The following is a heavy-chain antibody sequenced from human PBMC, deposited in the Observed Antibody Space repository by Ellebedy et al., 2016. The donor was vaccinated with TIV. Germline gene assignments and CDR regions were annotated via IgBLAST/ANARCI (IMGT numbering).Heavy chain of an antibody. V-gene: IGHV5-51*01. CDR1: GYSFTSYW. Sequence: GESLKISCKGSGYSFTSYWIGWVRQMPGKGLEWMGIIYPGDSDTRYSPSFQGQVTISADKSISTAYLQWSSLKASDTAMYYCARQSHYGEELADFDYWGQGTLVTVSS. CDR2: IYPGDSDT. D-gene: IGHD4-17*01. CDR3: ARQSHYGEELADFDY. J-gene: IGHJ4*02.